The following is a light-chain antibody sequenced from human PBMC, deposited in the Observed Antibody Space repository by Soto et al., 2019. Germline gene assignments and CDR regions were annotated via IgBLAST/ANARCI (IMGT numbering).Light chain of an antibody. CDR2: DVH. CDR1: SSDVGAYDY. Sequence: QSVLTQPRSVSGSPGQSVSIFCTGTSSDVGAYDYVSWFQRHPGKGPKLIIFDVHERPSGVPNRFSGSKSGNTASLTISGLRADDEADYYCCSYAGSKMVLFGGGTKVTVL. V-gene: IGLV2-11*01. CDR3: CSYAGSKMVL. J-gene: IGLJ2*01.